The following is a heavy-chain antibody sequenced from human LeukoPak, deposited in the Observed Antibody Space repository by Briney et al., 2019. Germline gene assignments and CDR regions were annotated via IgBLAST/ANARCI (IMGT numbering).Heavy chain of an antibody. CDR3: ARRFRWELRD. CDR2: IYYSGST. V-gene: IGHV4-39*01. CDR1: GGSISSSSYY. J-gene: IGHJ4*02. D-gene: IGHD1-26*01. Sequence: PETLSLTCTVSGGSISSSSYYWGWLRQPPGKGLEWIGSIYYSGSTYYNPSLKSRVTISVDTSKNQFSLKLSSVTAADTAVYYCARRFRWELRDWGQGTLVTVSS.